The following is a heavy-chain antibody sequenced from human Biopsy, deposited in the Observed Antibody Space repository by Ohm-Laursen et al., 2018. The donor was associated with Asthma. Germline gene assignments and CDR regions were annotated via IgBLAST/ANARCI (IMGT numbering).Heavy chain of an antibody. CDR2: IDPNSGGT. D-gene: IGHD3-16*01. Sequence: GASVKVSCKASGYPFTDYYVHWVRQAPGQGLEWMGRIDPNSGGTNYAQKFLGRVTMTRDMSVNTAFMVLSRLRSDDTAVYYCARIKIRIGAGTDRYFDLWGRGTLVTASS. V-gene: IGHV1-2*06. J-gene: IGHJ2*01. CDR1: GYPFTDYY. CDR3: ARIKIRIGAGTDRYFDL.